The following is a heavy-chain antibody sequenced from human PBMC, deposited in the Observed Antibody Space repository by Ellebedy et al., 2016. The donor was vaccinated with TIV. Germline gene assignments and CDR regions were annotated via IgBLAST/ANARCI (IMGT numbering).Heavy chain of an antibody. V-gene: IGHV1-69*06. J-gene: IGHJ4*02. CDR2: IIPIFGTP. Sequence: AASVKVSCKASGRTFSSYTIRWVRQPPGQGLLWMGGIIPIFGTPDYAQSFQGRVTITADTSTSTAYMELSSLRSEDTAVYYCARGTYSSSWYGMDFWGQGTPVTVSS. CDR3: ARGTYSSSWYGMDF. D-gene: IGHD6-13*01. CDR1: GRTFSSYT.